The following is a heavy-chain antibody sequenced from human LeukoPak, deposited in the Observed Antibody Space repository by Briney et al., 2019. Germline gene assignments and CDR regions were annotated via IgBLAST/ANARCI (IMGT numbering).Heavy chain of an antibody. CDR1: GGSLSSYY. J-gene: IGHJ3*02. Sequence: SETLSLTCTVSGGSLSSYYWSWIRQPPGKGLEWIGYIYYSGSTNYNPSLKSRVTISVDTSKNQFSLKLSSVTAADTAVYYCARASTVTTPDDAFDIWGQGTMVTVSS. V-gene: IGHV4-59*01. CDR3: ARASTVTTPDDAFDI. D-gene: IGHD4-17*01. CDR2: IYYSGST.